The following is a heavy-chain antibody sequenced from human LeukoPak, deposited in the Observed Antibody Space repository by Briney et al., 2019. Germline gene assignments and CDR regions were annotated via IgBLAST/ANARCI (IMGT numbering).Heavy chain of an antibody. J-gene: IGHJ4*02. CDR3: ATEVVAATWLAFDY. CDR2: FDPEDGET. Sequence: ASVKVSCMVSGYTLTELSMHWVRQAPGKGLEWMGGFDPEDGETIYAQKFQGRVTMTEDTSTDTAYMELSSLRSEDAAVYYCATEVVAATWLAFDYWGQGTLVTVSS. V-gene: IGHV1-24*01. D-gene: IGHD2-15*01. CDR1: GYTLTELS.